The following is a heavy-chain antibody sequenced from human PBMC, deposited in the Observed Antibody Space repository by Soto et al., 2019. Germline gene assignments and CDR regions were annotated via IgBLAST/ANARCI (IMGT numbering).Heavy chain of an antibody. V-gene: IGHV1-2*04. CDR1: GYSFTDYH. CDR2: INPKSGGT. CDR3: ARGHPTDCSNGVCSFFYNHEMDV. D-gene: IGHD2-8*01. Sequence: QVQLVQSGAEVKKPGASVKVSCKASGYSFTDYHVHWVRQAPGQGLEWLGRINPKSGGTSTAQKFQGWVTMTRDTSINTAYMDLTRLRSDDTAVYYCARGHPTDCSNGVCSFFYNHEMDVWGQGTPITV. J-gene: IGHJ6*02.